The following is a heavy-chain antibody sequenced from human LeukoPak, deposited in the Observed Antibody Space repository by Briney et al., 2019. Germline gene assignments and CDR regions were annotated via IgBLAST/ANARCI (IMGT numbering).Heavy chain of an antibody. CDR2: VSPYNGNT. Sequence: ASGKVSCKASGYTFTSYEINWVRQAPGQGLEWMGRVSPYNGNTYYSQRFQGRVTISKDTSTGTAYMDLRNMRDDDTAMYYCARNGRVRRVVKDLFEYWGQGTLVAVSS. CDR1: GYTFTSYE. J-gene: IGHJ4*02. D-gene: IGHD3-10*01. V-gene: IGHV1-18*01. CDR3: ARNGRVRRVVKDLFEY.